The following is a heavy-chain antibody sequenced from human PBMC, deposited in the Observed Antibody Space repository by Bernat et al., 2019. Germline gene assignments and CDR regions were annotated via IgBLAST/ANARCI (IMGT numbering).Heavy chain of an antibody. J-gene: IGHJ4*02. D-gene: IGHD3-3*01. V-gene: IGHV3-74*01. Sequence: EVQLVESGGGLVQPGGSLRLSCAASGFTFSSYWMHWVRQAPGKGLVWVSRSNSDGSSTSYADSVKGRFTISRDNAKNTLYLQMNSLRAEDTAVYYCARVRVTIFGVVIGLDYWGQGTLVTVSS. CDR3: ARVRVTIFGVVIGLDY. CDR2: SNSDGSST. CDR1: GFTFSSYW.